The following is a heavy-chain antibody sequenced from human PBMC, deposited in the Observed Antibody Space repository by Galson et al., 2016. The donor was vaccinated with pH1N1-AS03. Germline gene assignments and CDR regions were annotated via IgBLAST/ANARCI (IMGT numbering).Heavy chain of an antibody. Sequence: SVKVSCKVSGYTLTAYYIHWVRQAPGQGLEWMGLINPKTEGTYSAQKFQGRVTMTRDTSVSTAYMELTWRTSDDTAVYYCARAGIVETWMIRWGGDCYSTDYWGQGTLVTVSS. V-gene: IGHV1-2*06. CDR3: ARAGIVETWMIRWGGDCYSTDY. D-gene: IGHD2-21*02. CDR1: GYTLTAYY. J-gene: IGHJ4*02. CDR2: INPKTEGT.